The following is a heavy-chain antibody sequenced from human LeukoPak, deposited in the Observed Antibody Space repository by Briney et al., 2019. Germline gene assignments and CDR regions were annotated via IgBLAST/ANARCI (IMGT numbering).Heavy chain of an antibody. Sequence: PGGSLRLSCKASGFIFSLYWMHWVRQVPGRGLVWVSRIEGGAIDTDYADFVKGRFTISRDNSKNTLYLQMNSLRAEDTAVYYCARASHSSGWYFYYYGMDVWGQGTTVTVSS. J-gene: IGHJ6*02. CDR1: GFIFSLYW. CDR3: ARASHSSGWYFYYYGMDV. CDR2: IEGGAIDT. D-gene: IGHD6-19*01. V-gene: IGHV3-74*01.